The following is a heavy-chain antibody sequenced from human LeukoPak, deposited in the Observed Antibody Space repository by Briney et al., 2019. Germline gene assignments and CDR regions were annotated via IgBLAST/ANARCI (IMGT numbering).Heavy chain of an antibody. CDR1: GGSISSYY. D-gene: IGHD6-19*01. J-gene: IGHJ4*02. Sequence: SETLSLTCTVSGGSISSYYWSWIRQPPGKGLEWIGYIYYSGSTYYNPSLKSRVTISVDTSKNQFSLKLSSVTAADTAVYYCARRYSSGWQPFDYWGQGTLVTVSS. CDR3: ARRYSSGWQPFDY. CDR2: IYYSGST. V-gene: IGHV4-59*08.